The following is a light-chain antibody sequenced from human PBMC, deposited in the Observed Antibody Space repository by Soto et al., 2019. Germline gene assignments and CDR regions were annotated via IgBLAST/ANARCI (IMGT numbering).Light chain of an antibody. V-gene: IGKV1-39*01. J-gene: IGKJ1*01. CDR2: AAY. CDR1: QSISSY. CDR3: QQSYSTPWT. Sequence: DIQMTQSPSSLSSSVGDRFTITCRASQSISSYLHWYQQKPGKAPKRLIYAAYRLKSWVQSSFSGSGSCTDFILTISSLQPEDFATYYCQQSYSTPWTFGQGTKVEIK.